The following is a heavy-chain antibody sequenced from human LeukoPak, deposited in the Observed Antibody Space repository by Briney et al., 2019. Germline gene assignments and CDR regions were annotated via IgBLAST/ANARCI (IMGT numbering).Heavy chain of an antibody. Sequence: ASVKVSCKASGYTFSNYGISWVRQAPGQGLEWKGWINPNSGGTKYAQKFQGRVSMTRDTSISTAYMELSGLRSDDTAVYYCARHHPSHIADYWGRGTLVTVSS. J-gene: IGHJ4*02. CDR1: GYTFSNYG. CDR2: INPNSGGT. CDR3: ARHHPSHIADY. V-gene: IGHV1-2*02. D-gene: IGHD6-13*01.